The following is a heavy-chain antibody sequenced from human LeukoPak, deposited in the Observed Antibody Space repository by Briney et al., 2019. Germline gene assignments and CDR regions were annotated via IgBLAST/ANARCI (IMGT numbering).Heavy chain of an antibody. CDR3: AMNTEYCTNGVCSIDY. D-gene: IGHD2-8*01. CDR2: INSDGSST. CDR1: GFTFSSYW. Sequence: TGGSLRLSCAASGFTFSSYWMHWVRQAPGKGLVWVSRINSDGSSTSYADSVKGRFTISRGNAKNTLYLQMNSLRAEDTAVYYCAMNTEYCTNGVCSIDYWGQGTLVTVSS. V-gene: IGHV3-74*01. J-gene: IGHJ4*02.